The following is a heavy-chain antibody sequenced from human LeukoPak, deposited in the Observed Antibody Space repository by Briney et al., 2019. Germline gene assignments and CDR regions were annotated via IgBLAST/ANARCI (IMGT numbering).Heavy chain of an antibody. CDR2: ISSSSSYI. CDR3: ARDPLEIGYGDYGY. CDR1: GFTFSSYS. D-gene: IGHD4-17*01. Sequence: GGSLRLSCAASGFTFSSYSMNWVRQAPGKGLEWVSSISSSSSYIYYADSVKGRFTIPRDNAKNSLYLQMKSLRAEDTAVYYCARDPLEIGYGDYGYWGQGTLVTVSS. V-gene: IGHV3-21*01. J-gene: IGHJ4*02.